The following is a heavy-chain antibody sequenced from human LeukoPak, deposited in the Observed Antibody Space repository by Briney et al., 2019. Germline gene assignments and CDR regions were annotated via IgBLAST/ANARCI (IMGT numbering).Heavy chain of an antibody. V-gene: IGHV4-34*01. CDR2: INHSGST. D-gene: IGHD3-22*01. Sequence: SETLSLTCAVYGGSFSGYYWRWIRQPPGKGLEWIGEINHSGSTNYNPSLKSRVTISVDTSKNQFSLKLSSVTAADTAVYYCARVGDSSGYYYGITEYFQHWGQGTLVTVSS. CDR3: ARVGDSSGYYYGITEYFQH. J-gene: IGHJ1*01. CDR1: GGSFSGYY.